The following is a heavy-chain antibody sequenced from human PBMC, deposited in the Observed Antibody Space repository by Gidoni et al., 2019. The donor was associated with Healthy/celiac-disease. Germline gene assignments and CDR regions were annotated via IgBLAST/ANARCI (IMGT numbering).Heavy chain of an antibody. D-gene: IGHD3-16*02. CDR2: ISSSSSYI. J-gene: IGHJ4*02. CDR3: ARINRRELSHWAFDY. Sequence: EVQLLESGGGLVKPGGSLRLSCAASGFTFSSYSMNWVRQAPGKGLEWVSSISSSSSYIYYADSGKGRFTISRDNAKNSLYLQMSSLRAEDTAVYYCARINRRELSHWAFDYWGQGTLVTVSS. CDR1: GFTFSSYS. V-gene: IGHV3-21*01.